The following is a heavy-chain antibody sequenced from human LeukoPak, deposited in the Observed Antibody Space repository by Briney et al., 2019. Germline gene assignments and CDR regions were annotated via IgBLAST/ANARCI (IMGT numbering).Heavy chain of an antibody. CDR1: GITFSSYG. CDR3: ARSNREFASGTGDY. V-gene: IGHV3-30*03. Sequence: PGRSLRLSCAASGITFSSYGMHWVRQAPGKGLEWVAVISYDGNNKYYADSVKGRFSISRDNAENSLYLQMNSLRAEDTAVYYCARSNREFASGTGDYWGQGTLVTVSS. D-gene: IGHD1-14*01. J-gene: IGHJ4*02. CDR2: ISYDGNNK.